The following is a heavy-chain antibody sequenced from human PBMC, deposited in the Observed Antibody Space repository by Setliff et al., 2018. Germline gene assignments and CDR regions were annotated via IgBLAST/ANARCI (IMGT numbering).Heavy chain of an antibody. V-gene: IGHV4-61*10. CDR1: GVSVSSVNSY. CDR3: ARWVAAAGIHNYFDY. J-gene: IGHJ4*02. CDR2: ISYSGGT. D-gene: IGHD6-13*01. Sequence: SETLSLTCTVSGVSVSSVNSYWSWIRQPAGEGLEWIGHISYSGGTIYNPSLRSRVAISLDTSKNQFSLRLSSVTAADTAVYYCARWVAAAGIHNYFDYWGQGTLVTVCS.